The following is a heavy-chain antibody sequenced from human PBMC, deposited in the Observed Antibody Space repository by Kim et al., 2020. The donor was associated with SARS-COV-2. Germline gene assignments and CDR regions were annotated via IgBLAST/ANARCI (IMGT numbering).Heavy chain of an antibody. D-gene: IGHD3-3*01. CDR2: INHSGST. CDR3: ARVSVLRFLEPGTSYFDY. V-gene: IGHV4-34*01. J-gene: IGHJ4*02. Sequence: SETLSLTCAVYGGSFSGYYWSWIRQPPGKGLEWIGEINHSGSTNYNPSLKSRVTISVDTSKNQFSLKLSSVTAADTAVYYCARVSVLRFLEPGTSYFDYWGQGTLVTVSS. CDR1: GGSFSGYY.